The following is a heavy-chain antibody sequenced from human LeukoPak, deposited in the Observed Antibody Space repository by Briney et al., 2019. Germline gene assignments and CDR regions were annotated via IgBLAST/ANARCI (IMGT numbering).Heavy chain of an antibody. CDR2: ISAYNGNT. CDR1: GYTFTSYG. CDR3: AKERGAEAGTVYFDY. D-gene: IGHD6-13*01. Sequence: ASVKVSCKASGYTFTSYGISWARQAPGQGLEWMGWISAYNGNTNYAQKLQGRVTMTTDTSTSTAYMELRSLRSDDTAVYYCAKERGAEAGTVYFDYWGQGTLVTVSS. J-gene: IGHJ4*02. V-gene: IGHV1-18*01.